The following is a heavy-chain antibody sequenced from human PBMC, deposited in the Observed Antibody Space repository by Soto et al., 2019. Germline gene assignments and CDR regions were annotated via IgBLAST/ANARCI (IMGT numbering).Heavy chain of an antibody. D-gene: IGHD1-1*01. J-gene: IGHJ5*01. CDR1: GTSISGFY. V-gene: IGHV4-4*07. CDR3: VRDGTKTLRDWFDP. Sequence: SETLSLTCTVSGTSISGFYWSWIRKSAGKGLEWIGRIYATGTTDYNPSLKSRVMMSVDTSKKQFSLKLRSVTAADTAVYYCVRDGTKTLRDWFDPWGQG. CDR2: IYATGTT.